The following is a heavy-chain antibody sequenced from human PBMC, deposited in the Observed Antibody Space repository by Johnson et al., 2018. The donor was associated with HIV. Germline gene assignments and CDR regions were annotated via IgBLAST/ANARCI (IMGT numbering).Heavy chain of an antibody. CDR3: AKDRSSGYSSSWYPDAFDI. CDR1: GFTFSSYG. V-gene: IGHV3-30*18. Sequence: QVQLVESGGGVVQPGRSLRLSCAASGFTFSSYGMHWVRQAPGKGLEWVAVISYDGSNKYYADSVKGRFTISRDNSKNTLYLKMNSLRAEDTAVYYCAKDRSSGYSSSWYPDAFDIWGQVTMVTVSS. CDR2: ISYDGSNK. D-gene: IGHD6-13*01. J-gene: IGHJ3*02.